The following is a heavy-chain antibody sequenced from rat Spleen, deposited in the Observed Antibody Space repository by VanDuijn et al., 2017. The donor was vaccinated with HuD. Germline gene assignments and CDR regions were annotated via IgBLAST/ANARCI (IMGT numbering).Heavy chain of an antibody. CDR3: ARLGTEAIGNWFSY. D-gene: IGHD1-11*01. J-gene: IGHJ3*01. V-gene: IGHV5-19*01. CDR1: GFSFSNYG. Sequence: EVQLVESGGGLVQPGRSLKLSCAASGFSFSNYGMHWIRQTPTRGLEWVASISPSGGTTYYRDSVKVRFTISRDNAKSTLYLQMDSLTSEDTATYYCARLGTEAIGNWFSYWGQGTLVTVSS. CDR2: ISPSGGTT.